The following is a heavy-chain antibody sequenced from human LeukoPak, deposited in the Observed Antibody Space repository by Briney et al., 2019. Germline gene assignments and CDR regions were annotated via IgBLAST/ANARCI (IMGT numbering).Heavy chain of an antibody. Sequence: KPSETLSLTCAVYGGSFSGYYWSWIRQPPGKGLEWIGEINHSGSTNYNPSLKSRVTISVDTSKNQFSLKLSSVTAADTAVYYCASVDTAMVTVFDYWGQGTLVTVSS. CDR3: ASVDTAMVTVFDY. D-gene: IGHD5-18*01. V-gene: IGHV4-34*01. CDR2: INHSGST. J-gene: IGHJ4*02. CDR1: GGSFSGYY.